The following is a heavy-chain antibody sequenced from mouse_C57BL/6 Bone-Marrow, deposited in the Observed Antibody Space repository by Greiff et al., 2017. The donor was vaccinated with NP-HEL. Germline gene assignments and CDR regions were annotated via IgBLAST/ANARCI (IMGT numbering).Heavy chain of an antibody. CDR1: GFNIKDDY. CDR2: IDPENGDT. J-gene: IGHJ2*01. CDR3: TTNDGDD. Sequence: EVQLQQSGAELVRPGASVKLSCTASGFNIKDDYMHWVKQRPEQGLEWIGWIDPENGDTEYASKFQGKATITADTSSNTAYLQLSSLTSEDTAVYYCTTNDGDDWGQGTTLTVSS. V-gene: IGHV14-4*01. D-gene: IGHD2-12*01.